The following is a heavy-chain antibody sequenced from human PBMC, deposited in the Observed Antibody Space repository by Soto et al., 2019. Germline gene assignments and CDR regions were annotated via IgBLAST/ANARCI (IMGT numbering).Heavy chain of an antibody. J-gene: IGHJ4*02. CDR1: GGSISSGGYY. CDR3: ARAQNSLWLGELPIPGFDY. Sequence: SETLSLTCTVSGGSISSGGYYWSWIRQHPGKGLEWIGYIYYSGSTYYNPSLKSRVTISVDTSKNQFSLKLSSVTAADTAVYYCARAQNSLWLGELPIPGFDYWGQGTLVTVSS. D-gene: IGHD3-10*01. V-gene: IGHV4-31*03. CDR2: IYYSGST.